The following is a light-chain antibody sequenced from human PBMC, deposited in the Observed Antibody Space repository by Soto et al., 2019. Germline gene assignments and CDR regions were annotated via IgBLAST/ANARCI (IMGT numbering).Light chain of an antibody. CDR3: QQYGDLYT. V-gene: IGKV3-20*01. CDR2: GAS. J-gene: IGKJ2*01. Sequence: EIVLTQSPGTLSLSPGERATLSCRASQSVRSSYLAWYQQKPGQAPRPLIYGASSRATGIPDRFRGSGSGTDFTLTISRLEPEDFAVYYCQQYGDLYTFGQGTKVEIK. CDR1: QSVRSSY.